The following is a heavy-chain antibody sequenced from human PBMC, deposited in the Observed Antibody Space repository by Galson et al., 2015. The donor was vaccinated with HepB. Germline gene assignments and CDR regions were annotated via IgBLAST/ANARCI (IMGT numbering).Heavy chain of an antibody. Sequence: SLRLSCAASGFTFDDYAMHWVRQPPGKALEWVSLISWDGDSTYYADSVKGRFTISRDNSKNSLYLQMNSLRGEDTALYYCAKDMTYGSGSSGMDVLGQGTTVTVSS. D-gene: IGHD3-10*01. CDR3: AKDMTYGSGSSGMDV. V-gene: IGHV3-43D*04. CDR2: ISWDGDST. J-gene: IGHJ6*02. CDR1: GFTFDDYA.